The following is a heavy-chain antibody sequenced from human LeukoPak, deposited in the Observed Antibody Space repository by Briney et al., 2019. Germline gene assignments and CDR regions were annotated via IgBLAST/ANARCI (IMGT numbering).Heavy chain of an antibody. CDR3: ARDRPTMITFGGVIIAAY. CDR1: GGTFSSYA. Sequence: VASVKVSCKASGGTFSSYAISWVRQAPGQGLEWMGRIIPILGIANYAQKFQGRVTITADKSTSTAYMELSSLRSEDTAVYYCARDRPTMITFGGVIIAAYWGQGTLVTVSS. D-gene: IGHD3-16*02. V-gene: IGHV1-69*04. CDR2: IIPILGIA. J-gene: IGHJ4*02.